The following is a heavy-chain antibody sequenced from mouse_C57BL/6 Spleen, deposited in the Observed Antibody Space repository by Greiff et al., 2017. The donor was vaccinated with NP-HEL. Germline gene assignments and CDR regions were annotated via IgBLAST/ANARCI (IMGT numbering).Heavy chain of an antibody. CDR2: INPNNGGT. CDR3: AKNYYGSSYPYFDY. Sequence: VQLQQSGPELVKPGASVKISCKASGYTFTDYYMNWVKQSHGKSLEWIGDINPNNGGTSYNQKFKGKATLTVDKPSSTAYMELRSLTSEDSAVYYCAKNYYGSSYPYFDYWGQGTTLTVSS. V-gene: IGHV1-26*01. CDR1: GYTFTDYY. D-gene: IGHD1-1*01. J-gene: IGHJ2*01.